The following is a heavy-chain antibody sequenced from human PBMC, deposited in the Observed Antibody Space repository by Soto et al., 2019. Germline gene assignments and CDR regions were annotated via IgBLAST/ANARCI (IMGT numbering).Heavy chain of an antibody. Sequence: EVQLVESGGGLVQPGGSLRLSCAASGFTFSSYWLTWVRQAPGKGLEWVANIKQDGSERSYVDSVKGRFTISRDNAKISLYLQMNSLRAEDTAVYYCTRGVYSNHYWGQGTLVTVSS. CDR1: GFTFSSYW. V-gene: IGHV3-7*04. J-gene: IGHJ4*02. CDR2: IKQDGSER. D-gene: IGHD4-4*01. CDR3: TRGVYSNHY.